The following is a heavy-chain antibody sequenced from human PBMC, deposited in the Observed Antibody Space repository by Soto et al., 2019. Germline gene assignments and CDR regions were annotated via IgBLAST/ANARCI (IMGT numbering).Heavy chain of an antibody. J-gene: IGHJ6*02. CDR2: IWYDGSNK. CDR3: ARDRGSGMYYYYGMDV. V-gene: IGHV3-33*01. CDR1: GFSLSNYA. Sequence: QVQLVESGGGVVQPGRSLRLSCAASGFSLSNYAMQWVRQAPGKGLEWVAVIWYDGSNKYYADSVKGRFTISRDHSQNTLYLQMNSLRAEDTAVYYCARDRGSGMYYYYGMDVWGQGTTVTVSS. D-gene: IGHD3-10*01.